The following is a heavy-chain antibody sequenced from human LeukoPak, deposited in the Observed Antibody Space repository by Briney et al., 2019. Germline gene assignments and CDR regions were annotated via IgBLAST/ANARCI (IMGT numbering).Heavy chain of an antibody. V-gene: IGHV4-34*01. CDR2: INHSGST. CDR3: ARVQAAAGTY. Sequence: PSETLSLTCAVYGGSFSGYYWSWIRQPPGKGLEWIGEINHSGSTNYNPSLKSRVTISVDTSKNQFSLKLSSVTAADTAVYYCARVQAAAGTYWGQGTLVTVSS. J-gene: IGHJ4*02. D-gene: IGHD6-13*01. CDR1: GGSFSGYY.